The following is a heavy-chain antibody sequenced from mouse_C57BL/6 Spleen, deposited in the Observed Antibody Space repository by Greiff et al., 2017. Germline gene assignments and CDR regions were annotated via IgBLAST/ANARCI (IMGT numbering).Heavy chain of an antibody. Sequence: QVQLQQPGAELVKPGASVKLSCKASGYTFTSYWMHWVKQRPGQGLEWIGMIHPNSGSTNYNEKFKSKATLTVDKSSSTAYMQLSSLTSEDSAVYYCARRPDSSGYGAMDYWGQGTSVTVSS. J-gene: IGHJ4*01. D-gene: IGHD3-2*02. CDR1: GYTFTSYW. V-gene: IGHV1-64*01. CDR3: ARRPDSSGYGAMDY. CDR2: IHPNSGST.